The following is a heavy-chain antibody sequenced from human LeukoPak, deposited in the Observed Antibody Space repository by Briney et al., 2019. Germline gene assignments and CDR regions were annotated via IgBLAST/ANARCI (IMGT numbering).Heavy chain of an antibody. CDR2: IDWNGGIT. CDR1: GFTFDDYG. Sequence: GGSLRLSCAASGFTFDDYGMSWVRQPPGKGLEWVSGIDWNGGITGYADSVMGRFTISRDNVKNSLYLQMNSLRAEDTALCHCARHGDRQYYYYYYMDVWRKGTRVTISS. V-gene: IGHV3-20*01. J-gene: IGHJ6*03. CDR3: ARHGDRQYYYYYYMDV. D-gene: IGHD3-22*01.